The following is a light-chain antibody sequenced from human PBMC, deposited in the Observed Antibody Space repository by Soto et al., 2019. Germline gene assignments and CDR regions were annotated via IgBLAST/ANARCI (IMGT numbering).Light chain of an antibody. CDR3: NSYTTTSALV. V-gene: IGLV2-14*01. Sequence: QSVLTQPAPVSGSPGQSITISCTGSSADIGSHDYVSWYQQHPGKVPKLIIYEVSKRPSGASDRFSGSKSGNAAYLSISGLQPEDEADYYCNSYTTTSALVFGTGTKVTVL. CDR2: EVS. CDR1: SADIGSHDY. J-gene: IGLJ1*01.